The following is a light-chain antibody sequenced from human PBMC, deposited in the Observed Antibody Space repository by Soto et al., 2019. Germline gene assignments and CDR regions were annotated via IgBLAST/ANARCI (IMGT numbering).Light chain of an antibody. CDR3: QQYNSYQYT. CDR1: QSISSW. CDR2: KAS. J-gene: IGKJ2*01. V-gene: IGKV1-5*03. Sequence: DIQMTQSPSTLSASVGDIVTITCRASQSISSWLAWYQQKPGKAPKLLIYKASSLEGGIPSRFSGSGSETEFTLTISSLQPEDFATYYCQQYNSYQYTFGQGTKLETK.